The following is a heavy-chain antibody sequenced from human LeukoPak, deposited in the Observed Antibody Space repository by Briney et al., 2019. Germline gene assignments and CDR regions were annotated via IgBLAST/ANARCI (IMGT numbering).Heavy chain of an antibody. J-gene: IGHJ4*02. CDR3: ARGDYYDSSGYLQFDY. Sequence: GASVKVSCKASGYTFTSYYMHWVRQAPGQGLEWMGIINPSGGSTSYAQKFQGRVTMTRDTSTSTVYMELSSLRSEDTAVYYCARGDYYDSSGYLQFDYWGQGTLVTVSS. V-gene: IGHV1-46*01. CDR1: GYTFTSYY. CDR2: INPSGGST. D-gene: IGHD3-22*01.